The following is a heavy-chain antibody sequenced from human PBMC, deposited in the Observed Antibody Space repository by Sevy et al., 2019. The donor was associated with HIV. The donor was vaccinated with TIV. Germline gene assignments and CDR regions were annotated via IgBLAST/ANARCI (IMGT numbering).Heavy chain of an antibody. CDR1: GFTFSSYS. CDR3: ARGGFDGIFDP. CDR2: ISSSSSYI. D-gene: IGHD1-26*01. V-gene: IGHV3-21*01. Sequence: GGFLRLSCAASGFTFSSYSMNWVRQAPGKGLEWVSSISSSSSYIYYTDSVKGRFTISRDNAKNSLYLQMNSLRAEDTAVYYCARGGFDGIFDPWGQGTLVTVSS. J-gene: IGHJ5*02.